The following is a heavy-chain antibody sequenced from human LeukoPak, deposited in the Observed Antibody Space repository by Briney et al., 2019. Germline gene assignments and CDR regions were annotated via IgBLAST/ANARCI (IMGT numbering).Heavy chain of an antibody. V-gene: IGHV3-7*01. D-gene: IGHD6-19*01. J-gene: IGHJ4*02. Sequence: PGGSLRLSCAASGFSFSSYWMSWVRQAPGKGLEWVANIKQDGSEKYYVDSVKGRFTISRDNAKNSLYLQMNSLRAEDTAVYYCAREGRYSSGWYNYWGQGTLVTVSS. CDR2: IKQDGSEK. CDR1: GFSFSSYW. CDR3: AREGRYSSGWYNY.